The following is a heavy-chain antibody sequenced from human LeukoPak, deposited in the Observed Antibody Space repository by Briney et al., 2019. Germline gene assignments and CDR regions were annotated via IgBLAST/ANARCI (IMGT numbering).Heavy chain of an antibody. Sequence: PSETPSLTCTVSGGSISSSSYYWGWIRQPPGKGLEWIGSIYYSGSTYYNPSFKSRVTISVDTSKNQFSPKLSSVTAADTAVYYCARSLRLVVVPATWADTVGWFDPWGQGTLVTVSS. J-gene: IGHJ5*02. D-gene: IGHD2-2*01. CDR3: ARSLRLVVVPATWADTVGWFDP. CDR1: GGSISSSSYY. CDR2: IYYSGST. V-gene: IGHV4-39*01.